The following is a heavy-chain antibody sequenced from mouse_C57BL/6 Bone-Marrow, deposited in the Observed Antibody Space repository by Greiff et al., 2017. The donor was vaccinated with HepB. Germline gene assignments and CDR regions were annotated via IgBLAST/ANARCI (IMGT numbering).Heavy chain of an antibody. Sequence: VQLQQSGAELARPGASVKLSCKASGYTFTSYGISWVKQRTGQGLEWIGEIYPRSGNTYYNEKFKGKATLTADKTSSTAYMEIRSLTSEDSAVYFCARGGAMDYWGQGTSVTVSS. CDR2: IYPRSGNT. V-gene: IGHV1-81*01. CDR1: GYTFTSYG. J-gene: IGHJ4*01. D-gene: IGHD1-1*02. CDR3: ARGGAMDY.